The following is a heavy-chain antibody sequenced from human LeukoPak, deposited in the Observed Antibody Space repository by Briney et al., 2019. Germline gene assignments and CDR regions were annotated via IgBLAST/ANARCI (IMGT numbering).Heavy chain of an antibody. D-gene: IGHD2-15*01. CDR1: GGSISSYY. V-gene: IGHV4-59*08. J-gene: IGHJ6*02. CDR2: IYYGGNT. CDR3: ARRGGGYCSGTSCYYDYAMDV. Sequence: SETLSLTCTVSGGSISSYYWSWLRQPPGKGLEWIGYIYYGGNTNYNPSLKSRVTITVDTSKNQVSLKVGSVSAADTAVYYCARRGGGYCSGTSCYYDYAMDVWGQGTTVTVSS.